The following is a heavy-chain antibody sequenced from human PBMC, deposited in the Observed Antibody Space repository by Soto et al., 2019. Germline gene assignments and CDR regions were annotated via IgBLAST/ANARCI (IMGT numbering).Heavy chain of an antibody. D-gene: IGHD3-10*01. J-gene: IGHJ1*01. CDR2: VKTKTDGGTT. V-gene: IGHV3-15*07. CDR3: TTYALLGELYLDYQY. Sequence: EVQLVESGGGSVKPGEFLRLYCAASGFTFSNAWINWVRQAPGKGLEWVGRVKTKTDGGTTDYAAPVKGRFTISRDDSKNTLYLQMNSLKTEDTAVYYCTTYALLGELYLDYQYWGQGTLVTVSS. CDR1: GFTFSNAW.